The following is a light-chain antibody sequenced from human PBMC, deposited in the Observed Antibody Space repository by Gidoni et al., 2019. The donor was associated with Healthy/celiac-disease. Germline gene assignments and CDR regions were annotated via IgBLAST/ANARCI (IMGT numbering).Light chain of an antibody. CDR3: QQYNNWPIT. J-gene: IGKJ5*01. CDR2: GAS. CDR1: QSVSSN. V-gene: IGKV3-15*01. Sequence: THPPATLSVSPGERATLSCRASQSVSSNLAWYQQKPGQAPRLLIYGASTRATGIPARFSGSGSGTEFTLTISSLQSEDFAVYYCQQYNNWPITFGQGTRLEIK.